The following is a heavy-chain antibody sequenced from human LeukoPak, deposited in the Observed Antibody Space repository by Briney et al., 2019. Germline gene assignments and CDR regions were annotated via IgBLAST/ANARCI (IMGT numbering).Heavy chain of an antibody. D-gene: IGHD3-10*01. CDR2: IYTGGST. J-gene: IGHJ3*01. V-gene: IGHV3-66*01. CDR3: ARVNRYYGSGTYYHDAFDV. Sequence: GGSLKLSCAASGFTVSSNYMTWVRQAPGKGLEWVSVIYTGGSTYYADSVKGRFTISRDISKNTLYLQMNNLRAEDTAVYYCARVNRYYGSGTYYHDAFDVWGRGTMVTVSS. CDR1: GFTVSSNY.